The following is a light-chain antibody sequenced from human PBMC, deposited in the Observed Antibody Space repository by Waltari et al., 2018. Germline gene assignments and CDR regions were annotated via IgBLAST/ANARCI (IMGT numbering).Light chain of an antibody. V-gene: IGKV1-5*03. Sequence: DIQMTQSPSTLSASVGDRVTITCRASQSVNRWSAWYQQKPGKAPKLLISKASALQNGVAPRFSGGGSGTEFTLTISNLQPDDSSTYYCQQYEAFPVTFGQGTKVEIK. CDR3: QQYEAFPVT. J-gene: IGKJ1*01. CDR2: KAS. CDR1: QSVNRW.